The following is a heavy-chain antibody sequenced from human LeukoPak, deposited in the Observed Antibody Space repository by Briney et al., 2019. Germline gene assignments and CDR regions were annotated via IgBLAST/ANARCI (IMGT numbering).Heavy chain of an antibody. Sequence: GGSLRLSCAASGFTFRSYWMTWVRQAPGKGLEWVANIKQDGSEKYYVDSVKGRFTISRDNAKNSLYLQMNSLRAEDTGVYYCAREHPYYYDSSGTALMAEIKYYFDYWGQGTLVTVSS. J-gene: IGHJ4*02. CDR3: AREHPYYYDSSGTALMAEIKYYFDY. CDR1: GFTFRSYW. CDR2: IKQDGSEK. D-gene: IGHD3-22*01. V-gene: IGHV3-7*01.